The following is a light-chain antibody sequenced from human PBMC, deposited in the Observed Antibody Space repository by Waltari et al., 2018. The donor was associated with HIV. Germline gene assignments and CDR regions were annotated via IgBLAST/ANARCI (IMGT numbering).Light chain of an antibody. Sequence: QSVLTQPPSASGTPGQRVTISCSGSSSNIGRNYVYWYQQLPGSAPKLLIYRNNQRPSWVPDRFSGSKAGTSASLAISGLRSEDEADYYCAVWNDSLSGYVFGTGTKVTV. CDR1: SSNIGRNY. CDR3: AVWNDSLSGYV. V-gene: IGLV1-47*01. CDR2: RNN. J-gene: IGLJ1*01.